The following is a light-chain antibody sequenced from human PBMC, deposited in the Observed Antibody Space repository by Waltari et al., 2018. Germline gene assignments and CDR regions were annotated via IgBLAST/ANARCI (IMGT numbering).Light chain of an antibody. CDR2: AAS. J-gene: IGKJ2*03. Sequence: DIQMTQSPSSLSASVGDRVTITCRASQSISTYLNWYQQKPGEAPKLQIYAASSLQRGVPSRFSGSGSGTDFTLTISRLQPEDFATYYCQRSYSSPYSFGQGTRLDIK. CDR3: QRSYSSPYS. CDR1: QSISTY. V-gene: IGKV1-39*01.